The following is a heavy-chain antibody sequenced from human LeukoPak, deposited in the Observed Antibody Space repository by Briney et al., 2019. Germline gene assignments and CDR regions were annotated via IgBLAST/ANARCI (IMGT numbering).Heavy chain of an antibody. J-gene: IGHJ4*02. D-gene: IGHD3-10*01. Sequence: GGSLRLSCVASGFTVSSNYMTWVRQAPGKGLEWVSLIYSGGSTYYAASEKGRFTISRDNSKDTLYLQMKNLRAEDTAVYYCARRDASGSYYPDHWGQGTLVTVSS. CDR2: IYSGGST. CDR1: GFTVSSNY. V-gene: IGHV3-66*04. CDR3: ARRDASGSYYPDH.